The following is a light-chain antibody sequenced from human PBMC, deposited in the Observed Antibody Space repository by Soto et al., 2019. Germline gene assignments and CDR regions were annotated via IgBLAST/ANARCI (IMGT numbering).Light chain of an antibody. CDR2: DAS. CDR1: QSISSQ. CDR3: QQHNNYSPRT. J-gene: IGKJ4*01. Sequence: DIEMTQSVSVWSASVLDRGNITFRASQSISSQLAWYQQKPGQAPKLLIYDASTLESGVPARFSGSGSGTEFTLSISSLQPDDFATYYCQQHNNYSPRTFGEGTKVDIK. V-gene: IGKV1-5*01.